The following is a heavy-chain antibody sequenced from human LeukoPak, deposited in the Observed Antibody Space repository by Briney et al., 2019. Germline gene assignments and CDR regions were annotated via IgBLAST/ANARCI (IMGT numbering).Heavy chain of an antibody. Sequence: GGSLRLSCAASGFTFSSYEMNWVHQAPGKGLEWVSYISSSGSTIYYADSVKGRFTISRDNAKNSLYLQMNSLRAEDTAVYYCARDQGSGWYYFDYWGQGTLVTVSS. V-gene: IGHV3-48*03. CDR3: ARDQGSGWYYFDY. J-gene: IGHJ4*02. CDR2: ISSSGSTI. CDR1: GFTFSSYE. D-gene: IGHD6-19*01.